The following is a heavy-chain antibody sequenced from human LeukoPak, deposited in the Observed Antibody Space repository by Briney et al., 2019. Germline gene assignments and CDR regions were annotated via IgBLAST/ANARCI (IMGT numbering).Heavy chain of an antibody. CDR3: ARENGDYYGLWFDS. D-gene: IGHD3-10*01. J-gene: IGHJ5*01. V-gene: IGHV7-4-1*02. CDR1: GYTFTSYA. Sequence: GASVKVSCKASGYTFTSYAMNWVRQAPGQGLEWMGWININTGNPTYAQGFTGRFVFSLDISVSTAYLQISSLKAEDTAVYYCARENGDYYGLWFDSWGQGTLVTVSS. CDR2: ININTGNP.